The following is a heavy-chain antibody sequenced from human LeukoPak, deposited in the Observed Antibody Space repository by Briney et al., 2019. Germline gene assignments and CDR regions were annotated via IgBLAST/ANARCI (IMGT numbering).Heavy chain of an antibody. CDR2: INTNTGNP. D-gene: IGHD5-18*01. V-gene: IGHV7-4-1*02. J-gene: IGHJ3*02. Sequence: ASVKVSCKASGYTFTSCAMNWVRQAPGQGLEWMGWINTNTGNPTYAQGFTGRFVFSLDTSVSTAYLQISSLKAEDTAVYYCARVVRRYSYGLGGASGSSDAFDIWGQGTMVTVSS. CDR1: GYTFTSCA. CDR3: ARVVRRYSYGLGGASGSSDAFDI.